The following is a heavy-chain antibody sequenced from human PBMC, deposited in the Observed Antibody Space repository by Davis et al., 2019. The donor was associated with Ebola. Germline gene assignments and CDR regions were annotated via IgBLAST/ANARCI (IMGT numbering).Heavy chain of an antibody. CDR1: GGTITSGGRY. D-gene: IGHD1-1*01. J-gene: IGHJ6*02. V-gene: IGHV4-31*03. CDR2: IYYTGST. Sequence: SETLSLTCTVSGGTITSGGRYWSWIRQHPGKGLEWIGYIYYTGSTYYNPSLKSRVTISIDTSKNQFSLNLTSVTAADTAVYYCARGTTFIYYYGMDVWGLGTTVTVSS. CDR3: ARGTTFIYYYGMDV.